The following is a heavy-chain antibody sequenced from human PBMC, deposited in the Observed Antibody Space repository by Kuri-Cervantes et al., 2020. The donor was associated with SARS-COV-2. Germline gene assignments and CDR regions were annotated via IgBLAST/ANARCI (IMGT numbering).Heavy chain of an antibody. Sequence: SETLSLTCTVSGGSVSSYYWSWIRQPPGKGLEWIGEISHSGSTNYNPSLKSRVAISLDTSKHHFSLSLSSVTAADTAVYYCARGYDFWSGYYLHYWGQGVLVTVSS. CDR1: GGSVSSYY. CDR3: ARGYDFWSGYYLHY. J-gene: IGHJ4*02. D-gene: IGHD3-3*01. CDR2: ISHSGST. V-gene: IGHV4-34*01.